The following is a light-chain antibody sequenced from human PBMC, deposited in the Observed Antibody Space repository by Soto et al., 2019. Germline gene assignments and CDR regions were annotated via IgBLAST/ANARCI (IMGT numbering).Light chain of an antibody. V-gene: IGKV3-15*01. CDR1: QSVSSN. CDR3: QHYNSRPLT. CDR2: DAS. Sequence: EIVMTQSPATLSVSPGGRATLSCRASQSVSSNLAWYQHKPGQAPRLLIYDASTRAAGIPARFSGSGSGTEFALTISSLQSEDFAVYYCQHYNSRPLTFGGGTMVEIK. J-gene: IGKJ4*01.